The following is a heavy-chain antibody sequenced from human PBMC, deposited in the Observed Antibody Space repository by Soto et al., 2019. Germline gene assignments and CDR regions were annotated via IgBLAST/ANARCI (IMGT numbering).Heavy chain of an antibody. V-gene: IGHV4-59*08. J-gene: IGHJ5*02. CDR1: GGPMNNYY. D-gene: IGHD3-9*01. CDR2: MGYNGFT. Sequence: QVQLQESGPGLVKPSETLSLTCTISGGPMNNYYCSWFRQPRGQGLEWIGYMGYNGFTRYNPSLRSRVAISLDTAKNQSSLKLSSVTAADTAIYYCVRFWPPPDYDVLTVYTDAFDLWGQGTLVTVTS. CDR3: VRFWPPPDYDVLTVYTDAFDL.